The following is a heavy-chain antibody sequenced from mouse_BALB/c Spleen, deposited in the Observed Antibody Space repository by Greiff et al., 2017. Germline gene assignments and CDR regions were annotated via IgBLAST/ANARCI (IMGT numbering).Heavy chain of an antibody. D-gene: IGHD4-1*01. J-gene: IGHJ1*01. V-gene: IGHV5-4*02. Sequence: DVMLVESGGGLVKPGGSLKLSCAASGFTFSDYYMYWVRQTPEKRLEWVATISDGGSYTYYPDSVKGRFTISRDNAKNNLYLQMSSLKSEDTAMYYCARGLDWYFDVWGAGTTVTVSS. CDR2: ISDGGSYT. CDR1: GFTFSDYY. CDR3: ARGLDWYFDV.